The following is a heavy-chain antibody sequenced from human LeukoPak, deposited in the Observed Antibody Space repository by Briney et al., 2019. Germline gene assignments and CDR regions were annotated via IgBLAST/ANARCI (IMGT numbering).Heavy chain of an antibody. V-gene: IGHV4-39*01. Sequence: SETLSLTCIVSGVSISSSNSYWGWIRQPPGKGVEWIGSIYYSGNTYYNASLKRQVSISIDTSKNQFSLRLTSVTAADTAVYYCARNGRVRRVVKDLFEYWGQGTLVAVSS. CDR3: ARNGRVRRVVKDLFEY. J-gene: IGHJ4*02. D-gene: IGHD3-10*01. CDR2: IYYSGNT. CDR1: GVSISSSNSY.